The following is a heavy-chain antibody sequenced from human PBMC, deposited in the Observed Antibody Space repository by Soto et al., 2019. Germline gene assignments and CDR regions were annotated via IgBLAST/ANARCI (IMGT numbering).Heavy chain of an antibody. V-gene: IGHV5-10-1*01. D-gene: IGHD3-3*01. J-gene: IGHJ3*02. Sequence: GESLKISCDGSGYSFTSYCISLVLQMPGKGLEWMGRIDPSDSYTNYSPSFQGHVTISADKSISTAYLQWSSLKASDTAMYYCARHYNGYYSAASAFDIWGQGTMVTVSS. CDR3: ARHYNGYYSAASAFDI. CDR2: IDPSDSYT. CDR1: GYSFTSYC.